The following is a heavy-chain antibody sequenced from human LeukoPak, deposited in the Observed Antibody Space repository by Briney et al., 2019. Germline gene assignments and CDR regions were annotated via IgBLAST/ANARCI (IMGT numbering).Heavy chain of an antibody. Sequence: GGSLRLSRAMSGFTFSSHGFYWVRQAPGKGLEWVAVIWYDGSKKYYADSVKGRSTISRDNSKNTLYLEMNSLRAEQTAVYYCERDIWYISLDYWDQGKLVTVSS. CDR3: ERDIWYISLDY. V-gene: IGHV3-33*01. CDR2: IWYDGSKK. D-gene: IGHD6-13*01. CDR1: GFTFSSHG. J-gene: IGHJ4*02.